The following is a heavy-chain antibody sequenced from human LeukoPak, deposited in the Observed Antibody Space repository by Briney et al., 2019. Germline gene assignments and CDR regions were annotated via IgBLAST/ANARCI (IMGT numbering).Heavy chain of an antibody. D-gene: IGHD6-19*01. Sequence: GGSLRLSCAASGFTFSSYAMSWVRQAPGKGLEWVSAISGSGGSTYYADSVKGRFTISRDNSKNTLYLQMSSLRAEDTAVYYCAKGPTSIAVAAYDYWGQGTLVTVSS. CDR2: ISGSGGST. CDR1: GFTFSSYA. V-gene: IGHV3-23*01. CDR3: AKGPTSIAVAAYDY. J-gene: IGHJ4*02.